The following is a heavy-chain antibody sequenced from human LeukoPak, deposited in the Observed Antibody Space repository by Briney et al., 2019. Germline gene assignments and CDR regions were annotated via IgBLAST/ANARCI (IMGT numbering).Heavy chain of an antibody. Sequence: GGSLRLSCAASGFTVNSNYMSWVRQAPGKGLEWVSVIYSGGSTYYADSVKGRFTISGHNSKNTLYLQMNSLRAEDTAVYYCARGRAGAFDIWGQGTMVTVSS. V-gene: IGHV3-53*04. CDR3: ARGRAGAFDI. CDR1: GFTVNSNY. J-gene: IGHJ3*02. CDR2: IYSGGST.